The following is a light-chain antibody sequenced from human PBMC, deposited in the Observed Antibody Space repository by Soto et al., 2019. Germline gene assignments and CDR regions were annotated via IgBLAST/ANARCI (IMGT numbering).Light chain of an antibody. J-gene: IGKJ3*01. Sequence: IQMTQSPSTLSASVGDRVTITCRASQTINNWLAWYQQKPGKAPKLLIYDVSSLKSGVPSRFNGSGSGTEFTLPISCRGLETFQKPPRPTDRPYSAVGP. V-gene: IGKV1-5*01. CDR1: QTINNW. CDR2: DVS. CDR3: PTDRPYSA.